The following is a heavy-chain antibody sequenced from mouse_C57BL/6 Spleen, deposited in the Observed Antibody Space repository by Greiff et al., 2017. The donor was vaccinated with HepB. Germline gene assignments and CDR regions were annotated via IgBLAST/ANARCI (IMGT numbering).Heavy chain of an antibody. Sequence: EVQLVESGAELVRPGSSVKMSCKTSGYTFTSYGINWVKQRPGQGLEWIGYIYIGNGYTEYNEKFKGKATLTSDTSSSTAYMQLSSLTSEDSAIYFCARTYYDYDLGAMDYWGQGTSVTVSS. CDR2: IYIGNGYT. CDR3: ARTYYDYDLGAMDY. D-gene: IGHD2-4*01. J-gene: IGHJ4*01. CDR1: GYTFTSYG. V-gene: IGHV1-58*01.